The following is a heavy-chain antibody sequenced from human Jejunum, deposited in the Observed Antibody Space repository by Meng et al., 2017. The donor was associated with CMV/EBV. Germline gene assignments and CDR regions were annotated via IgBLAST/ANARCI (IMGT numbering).Heavy chain of an antibody. J-gene: IGHJ4*02. CDR3: ARADDYRFDY. V-gene: IGHV3-74*01. D-gene: IGHD4-11*01. Sequence: YCAAYGVTWSSYWMHCVSQGRGKGLVWVSRINTDGSTTNYADSVKCRFTISRGDAKNTLYLQMNSLSGEDTAVYYCARADDYRFDYWGQGTLVTVSS. CDR1: GVTWSSYW. CDR2: INTDGSTT.